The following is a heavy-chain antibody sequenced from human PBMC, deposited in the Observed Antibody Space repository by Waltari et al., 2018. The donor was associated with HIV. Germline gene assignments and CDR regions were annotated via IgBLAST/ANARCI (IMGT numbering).Heavy chain of an antibody. V-gene: IGHV3-74*01. CDR3: ARAGRDGKLPPDY. CDR1: GFTFSSYW. CDR2: INSDGSST. Sequence: EVQLVESGGGSVQPGGSLRLSCAASGFTFSSYWMHWVRQAPGKGLVWVSRINSDGSSTSYADSGKGRFTISRDNAKNTVYLQMSSLRAEDTAVYYCARAGRDGKLPPDYWGQGTLVTVSS. J-gene: IGHJ4*02. D-gene: IGHD1-26*01.